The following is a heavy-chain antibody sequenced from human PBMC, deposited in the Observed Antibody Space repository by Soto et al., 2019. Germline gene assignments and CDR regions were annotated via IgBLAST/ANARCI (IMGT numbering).Heavy chain of an antibody. CDR1: GDSVSSSDAS. Sequence: SQTLSLTCVISGDSVSSSDASWNWIRQTPSRGLEWLGRTYYRSKWSTDYAVSVKSRIIINADTSKNQFSLQLNSVTPEDTAVYFCARGSSGYYGSGSYYKLSYNWFGPWGQGTLVTVSS. D-gene: IGHD3-10*01. J-gene: IGHJ5*02. V-gene: IGHV6-1*01. CDR3: ARGSSGYYGSGSYYKLSYNWFGP. CDR2: TYYRSKWST.